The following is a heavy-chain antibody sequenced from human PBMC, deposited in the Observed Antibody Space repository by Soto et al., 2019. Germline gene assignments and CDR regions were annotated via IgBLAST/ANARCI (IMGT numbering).Heavy chain of an antibody. CDR1: GFSLSNARMG. CDR3: ARQSGSYLYYYYGMDV. CDR2: IFSNDEK. D-gene: IGHD1-26*01. V-gene: IGHV2-26*01. Sequence: GSGPTLVNPTETLTLTCTVSGFSLSNARMGVSWIRQPPGKALEWLAHIFSNDEKSYSTSLKSRLTISKDTSKSQVVLTMTNMDPVDTATYYCARQSGSYLYYYYGMDVWGQGTTVTVSS. J-gene: IGHJ6*02.